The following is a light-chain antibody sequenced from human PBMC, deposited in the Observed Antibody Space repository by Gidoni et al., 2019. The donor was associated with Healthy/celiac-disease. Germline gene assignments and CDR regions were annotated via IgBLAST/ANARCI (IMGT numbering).Light chain of an antibody. Sequence: DIQMTQSPSSLSASVGDRVTITCQASQDISNYLNWYQQKPGKAPKLLIYDASNLETGVPSRCSGSGSETDFTFTISRLQPEDIATYYCQQYDTLPTFGGGTKVEIK. CDR1: QDISNY. CDR2: DAS. V-gene: IGKV1-33*01. J-gene: IGKJ4*01. CDR3: QQYDTLPT.